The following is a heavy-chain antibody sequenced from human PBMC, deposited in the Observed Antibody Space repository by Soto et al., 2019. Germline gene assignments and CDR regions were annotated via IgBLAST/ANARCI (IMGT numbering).Heavy chain of an antibody. CDR1: GFTFSSYA. D-gene: IGHD6-19*01. CDR3: AKLYSSGWSRQYYFDY. CDR2: ISGSGGST. J-gene: IGHJ4*02. V-gene: IGHV3-23*01. Sequence: GGSLRLSCAASGFTFSSYAMSWVRQAPEKGLEWISAISGSGGSTYYADSVKGRFTISRDNSKNTLYLQMNSLRAEDTAVYYCAKLYSSGWSRQYYFDYWGQGTLVTVSS.